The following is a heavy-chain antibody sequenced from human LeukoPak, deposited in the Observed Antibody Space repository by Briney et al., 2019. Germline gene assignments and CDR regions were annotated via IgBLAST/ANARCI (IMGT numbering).Heavy chain of an antibody. J-gene: IGHJ4*02. CDR1: GGSFSGYY. CDR3: AREMGQWLVYFDY. D-gene: IGHD6-19*01. CDR2: INHSGST. Sequence: SETLSLTCAVYGGSFSGYYWSWIRQPPGKGLEWIGEINHSGSTNYNPSLKSRVTISVDTSKNQFSLKLSSVTAADTAVYYCAREMGQWLVYFDYWGQGTLVTVSS. V-gene: IGHV4-34*01.